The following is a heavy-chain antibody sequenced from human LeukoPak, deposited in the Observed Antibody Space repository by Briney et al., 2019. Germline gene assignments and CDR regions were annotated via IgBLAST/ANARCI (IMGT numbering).Heavy chain of an antibody. V-gene: IGHV1-2*02. D-gene: IGHD3-9*01. CDR2: VDPRSGIT. CDR3: ATDNYGMLDY. J-gene: IGHJ4*02. Sequence: GASVKVSCKASGYTFTDYYIHWVRRAPGQGLEWMGWVDPRSGITKCTQKFQGRVTMTRDPSINTVYVDLSGLTFDDTAVYYCATDNYGMLDYWGQGTLVTVSS. CDR1: GYTFTDYY.